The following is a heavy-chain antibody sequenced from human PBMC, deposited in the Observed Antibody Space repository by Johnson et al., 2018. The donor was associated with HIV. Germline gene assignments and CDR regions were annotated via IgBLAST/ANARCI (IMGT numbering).Heavy chain of an antibody. Sequence: VQLVESGGGLIQPGGSLRLSCAASGFTVSSNYMSWVRQAPGEGLNWISYISSSGSTIYYADSVKGRFTISRDNPKNTLYLQMSSLRAEDTAVYYCAKGDGIVGGSDAFDIWGQGTMVTVSS. CDR1: GFTVSSNY. CDR2: ISSSGSTI. V-gene: IGHV3-48*01. J-gene: IGHJ3*02. CDR3: AKGDGIVGGSDAFDI. D-gene: IGHD1-26*01.